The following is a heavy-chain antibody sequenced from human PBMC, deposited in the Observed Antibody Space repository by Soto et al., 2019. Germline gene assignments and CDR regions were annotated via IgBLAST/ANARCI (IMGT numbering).Heavy chain of an antibody. Sequence: SDTLSLTSTVSGVSISSGDSYWSWIRTPLWKGLEWIGYIYYSGSTYYNPSLKSRVTISVDTSKNQFSLKLSSVTAADTAVYYCATDLYCSGGSCYPGYYYGMDVWGQGTTVT. D-gene: IGHD2-15*01. CDR1: GVSISSGDSY. J-gene: IGHJ6*02. CDR3: ATDLYCSGGSCYPGYYYGMDV. V-gene: IGHV4-30-4*02. CDR2: IYYSGST.